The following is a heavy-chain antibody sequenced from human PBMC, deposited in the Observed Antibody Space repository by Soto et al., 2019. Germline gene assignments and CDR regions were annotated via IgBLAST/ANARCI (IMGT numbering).Heavy chain of an antibody. Sequence: KTSETLSLTCAVYGGSFSGYYWSWIRQPPGKGLEWIGEINHSGSTNYNPSLKSRVTISVDTSKNQFSLKLSSVTAADTAVYYCASRGDYGDCLGCFDYWGQGTQVTV. J-gene: IGHJ4*02. CDR3: ASRGDYGDCLGCFDY. V-gene: IGHV4-34*01. CDR2: INHSGST. D-gene: IGHD4-17*01. CDR1: GGSFSGYY.